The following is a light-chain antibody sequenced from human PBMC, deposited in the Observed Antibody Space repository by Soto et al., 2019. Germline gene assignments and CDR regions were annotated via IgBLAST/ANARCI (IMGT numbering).Light chain of an antibody. CDR1: SGDDGGYNY. Sequence: QSVLTQPASVSGSPGQSITISCTGTSGDDGGYNYVSWYQQHPGKAPKLMIYDVSNRPSGVSNRFSGSKSGNTASLTISGLQAEDEADYYCSSYTSSSTPCVFGTGTKVTVL. V-gene: IGLV2-14*01. J-gene: IGLJ1*01. CDR2: DVS. CDR3: SSYTSSSTPCV.